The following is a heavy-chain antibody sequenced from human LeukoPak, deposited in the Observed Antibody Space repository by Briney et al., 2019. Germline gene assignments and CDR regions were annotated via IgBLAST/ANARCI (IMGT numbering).Heavy chain of an antibody. CDR3: ARGGRSGWYGGAFDI. Sequence: SETLSLTCTVSGYSFSSAYSWGWIRQPPGKGLEWIGGIYHSGRTSYNPSLKSRVTISVDTSKNQFSLKLTSVTAADTAVYYCARGGRSGWYGGAFDIWGQGTMVTVSS. D-gene: IGHD6-19*01. V-gene: IGHV4-38-2*02. CDR2: IYHSGRT. CDR1: GYSFSSAYS. J-gene: IGHJ3*02.